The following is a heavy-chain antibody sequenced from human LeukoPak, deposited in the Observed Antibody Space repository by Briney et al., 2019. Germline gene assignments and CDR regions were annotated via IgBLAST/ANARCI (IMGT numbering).Heavy chain of an antibody. CDR3: AGSLGYCTSNVCYLKY. V-gene: IGHV1-2*02. CDR2: INPNSGGT. D-gene: IGHD2-8*01. J-gene: IGHJ4*02. CDR1: GYTFTDYF. Sequence: ASVKVSCKASGYTFTDYFMHWVRQAPGQGLEWMGWINPNSGGTNFAQKFQGRVTMTTDTYTNTAYMELRSLRSDDTAVYYCAGSLGYCTSNVCYLKYWGQGTLVTVSS.